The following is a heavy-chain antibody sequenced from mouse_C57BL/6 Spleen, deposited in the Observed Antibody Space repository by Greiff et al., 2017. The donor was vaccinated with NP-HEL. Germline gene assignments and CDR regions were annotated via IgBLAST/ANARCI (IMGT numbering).Heavy chain of an antibody. CDR1: GYTFTDYE. V-gene: IGHV1-15*01. J-gene: IGHJ2*01. Sequence: VQLQQSGAELVRPGASVTLSCKASGYTFTDYEMHWVKQTPVHGLAWIGAIDPETGGTAYNQKFKGKAILTADKSSSTAYMELRSLTSEDSAVYYCTRSGDYDACDYWGQGTTLTVAS. CDR2: IDPETGGT. CDR3: TRSGDYDACDY. D-gene: IGHD2-4*01.